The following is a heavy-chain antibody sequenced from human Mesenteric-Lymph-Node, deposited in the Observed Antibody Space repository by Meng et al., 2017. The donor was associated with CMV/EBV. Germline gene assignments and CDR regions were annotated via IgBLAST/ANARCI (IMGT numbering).Heavy chain of an antibody. CDR2: ISSSGGDI. CDR3: ASRWDLPLNY. D-gene: IGHD1-26*01. V-gene: IGHV3-21*01. CDR1: GFTFNTHS. Sequence: GGSLRLSCAASGFTFNTHSMHWVRQAPGKGLEWVSSISSSGGDIYYADSVKGRFSISRDNTKKSLSLQMNSLRAEDTALYYCASRWDLPLNYWGQGTLVIVSS. J-gene: IGHJ4*02.